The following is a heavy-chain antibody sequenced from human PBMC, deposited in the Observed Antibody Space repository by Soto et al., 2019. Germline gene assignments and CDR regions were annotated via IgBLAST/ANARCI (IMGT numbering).Heavy chain of an antibody. Sequence: EVQLLESGGVLVQPGGSLRLSCAASGFTFSRHGMSWVRQAPGKGLEWVSAITGSGGSTYYADSVKGRFTISRDNSKNTLYLQMNSLIAEDTAVYYWPKVVGGYVIQFYFDYWGQGTLVTVSS. CDR2: ITGSGGST. D-gene: IGHD2-21*01. J-gene: IGHJ4*02. CDR3: PKVVGGYVIQFYFDY. V-gene: IGHV3-23*01. CDR1: GFTFSRHG.